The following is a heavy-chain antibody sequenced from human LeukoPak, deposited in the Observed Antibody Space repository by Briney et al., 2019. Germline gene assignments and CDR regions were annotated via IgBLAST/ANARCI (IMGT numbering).Heavy chain of an antibody. J-gene: IGHJ4*02. CDR1: GGSFSGYY. Sequence: PSETLSLTCAVYGGSFSGYYWSWIRQPPGKGLEWIGEINHSGSTNYNPSLKSRVTISVDTSKNQFSLKLSSVTAADTAVYYCARGGRYCSGGSCKYLDYWGQGTLVTVSS. D-gene: IGHD2-15*01. CDR3: ARGGRYCSGGSCKYLDY. V-gene: IGHV4-34*01. CDR2: INHSGST.